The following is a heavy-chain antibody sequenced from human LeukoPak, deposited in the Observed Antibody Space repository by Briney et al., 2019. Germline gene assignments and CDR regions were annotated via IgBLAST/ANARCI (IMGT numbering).Heavy chain of an antibody. Sequence: PGGSLRLSCAASGFTFSNYAMHWVRQAPGKGLEWVAFIRYDGSNKYYADSVKGRFTISRDNSKNTLYLQMNSLRAEDTAVYYCAKVGTYYDFWSGYPDYWGQGTLVTVSS. D-gene: IGHD3-3*01. CDR3: AKVGTYYDFWSGYPDY. CDR1: GFTFSNYA. CDR2: IRYDGSNK. J-gene: IGHJ4*02. V-gene: IGHV3-30*02.